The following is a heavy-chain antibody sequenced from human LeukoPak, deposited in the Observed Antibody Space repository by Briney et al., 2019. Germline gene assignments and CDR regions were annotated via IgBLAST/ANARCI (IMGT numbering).Heavy chain of an antibody. CDR1: GFTFSDYW. D-gene: IGHD3-3*02. CDR3: ARDRSIEDAFDI. Sequence: GGSLRLSCPASGFTFSDYWMHWVRQAPGKGLVWVSRINSDGRSTSYADSVKGRFAISRDNAKNTLFLQMNSLSPEGTAVYYCARDRSIEDAFDIWGQGTMVTVSS. J-gene: IGHJ3*02. V-gene: IGHV3-74*01. CDR2: INSDGRST.